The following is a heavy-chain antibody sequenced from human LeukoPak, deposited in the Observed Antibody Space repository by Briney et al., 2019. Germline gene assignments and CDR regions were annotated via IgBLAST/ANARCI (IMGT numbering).Heavy chain of an antibody. CDR2: IIPIFGTA. D-gene: IGHD6-13*01. CDR1: GGTFSSYA. Sequence: VASVKVSCKASGGTFSSYAISWVRQAPGQGLEWMGGIIPIFGTANYAQKFQGRVTITADESTSTAYMELSSLRSDDAAVYYCARRHEYSSSWYIGFSAFDIWGQGTRVTVSS. CDR3: ARRHEYSSSWYIGFSAFDI. V-gene: IGHV1-69*13. J-gene: IGHJ3*02.